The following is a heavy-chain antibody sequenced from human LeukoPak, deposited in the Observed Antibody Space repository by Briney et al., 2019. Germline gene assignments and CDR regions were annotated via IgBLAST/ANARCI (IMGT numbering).Heavy chain of an antibody. CDR2: INHSGST. V-gene: IGHV4-34*01. CDR3: ARGSDYGDYLDI. J-gene: IGHJ3*02. CDR1: GGSISSYY. D-gene: IGHD4-17*01. Sequence: SETLSLTCTVSGGSISSYYWSWIRQPPGKGLEWIGEINHSGSTNYNPSLKSRVTISVDTSKNQFSLKLSSVTAADTAVYYCARGSDYGDYLDIWGQGTMVTVSS.